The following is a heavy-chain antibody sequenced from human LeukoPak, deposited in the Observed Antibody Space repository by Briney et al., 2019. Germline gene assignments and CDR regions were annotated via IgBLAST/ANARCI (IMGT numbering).Heavy chain of an antibody. V-gene: IGHV3-21*01. CDR2: ISSSGSYI. J-gene: IGHJ3*02. CDR1: GXTFSRYS. CDR3: ASRNQYCGGDCFWAFDI. D-gene: IGHD2-21*02. Sequence: GGSLRLSCGASGXTFSRYSMNWVRQAPGKGLEWVSSISSSGSYIYYADSVKGRFTISRDNAKNSLYLQMNSLRAEDTAVYYCASRNQYCGGDCFWAFDIWGQGTMVTVSS.